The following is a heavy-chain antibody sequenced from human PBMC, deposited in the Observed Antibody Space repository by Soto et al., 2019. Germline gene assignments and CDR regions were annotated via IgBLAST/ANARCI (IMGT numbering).Heavy chain of an antibody. J-gene: IGHJ4*02. CDR3: ARGSNSNFAGPIV. Sequence: QVQLEESGPGLVKPSETLSLICSVSGGTIGDDSWYWIRLRPGTGLEWIGYIFYRGETKYNPPHSFWRRSTISPSRNQVSLTLTSVTAADTAVYYCARGSNSNFAGPIVWGQGTLVTVSS. CDR2: IFYRGET. V-gene: IGHV4-59*13. CDR1: GGTIGDDS. D-gene: IGHD4-4*01.